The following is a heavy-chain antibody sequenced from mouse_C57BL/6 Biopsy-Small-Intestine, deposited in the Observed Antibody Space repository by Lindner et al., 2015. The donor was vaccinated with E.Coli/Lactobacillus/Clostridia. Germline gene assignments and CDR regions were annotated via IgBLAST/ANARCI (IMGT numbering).Heavy chain of an antibody. V-gene: IGHV1-39*01. CDR2: INPNYGTT. CDR3: ARSYYGSTPGAMDY. CDR1: GYSFTDYN. Sequence: VQLQESGPELVKPGASVKISCKASGYSFTDYNMNWVKQSNGKSLEWIGVINPNYGTTSYNQKFKGKATLTVDQSSSTAYMQLNSLTSEDSAVYYCARSYYGSTPGAMDYWGQGTSVTVSS. D-gene: IGHD1-1*01. J-gene: IGHJ4*01.